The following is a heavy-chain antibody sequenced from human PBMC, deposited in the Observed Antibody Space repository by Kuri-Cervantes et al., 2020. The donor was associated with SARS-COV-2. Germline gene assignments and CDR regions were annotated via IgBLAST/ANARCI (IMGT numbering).Heavy chain of an antibody. CDR2: ISYDGSNK. CDR3: ASEMENGPGDGLVVPAAIDY. J-gene: IGHJ4*02. Sequence: GESLKISCAASGFTFSSYGMHWVRQAPGKGLEWVAVISYDGSNKYYADSVKGRFTISRDNSKNTPYLQMNSLRAEDTAVYYCASEMENGPGDGLVVPAAIDYWGQGTLVTVSS. CDR1: GFTFSSYG. D-gene: IGHD2-2*01. V-gene: IGHV3-30*19.